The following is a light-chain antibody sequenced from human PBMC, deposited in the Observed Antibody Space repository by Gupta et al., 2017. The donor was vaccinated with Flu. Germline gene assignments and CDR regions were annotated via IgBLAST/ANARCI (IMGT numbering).Light chain of an antibody. CDR1: SSDVGDYNY. V-gene: IGLV2-14*01. CDR3: SSYTSSSTLV. J-gene: IGLJ2*01. CDR2: DVS. Sequence: QSALTQPASVSGSPGQSITISCTGTSSDVGDYNYVSWYQQHPGKAPKVMIYDVSNRPSGVSYRFSGSKSGNTASLTISGLQAEDEADYYCSSYTSSSTLVFGGGTKLTVL.